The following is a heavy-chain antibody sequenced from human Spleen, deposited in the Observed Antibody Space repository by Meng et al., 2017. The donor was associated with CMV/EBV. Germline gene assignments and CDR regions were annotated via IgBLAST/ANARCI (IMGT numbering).Heavy chain of an antibody. J-gene: IGHJ4*02. CDR1: GYSISSGYY. Sequence: SETLSLTCTVSGYSISSGYYWGWIRQPPGKGLEWIGSIYYSGSTYYNPSLKSRVTISVDTSKNQFSLKLSSVTAADTAVYYCARGRAEIDYWGQGTLVTVSS. CDR2: IYYSGST. D-gene: IGHD5-24*01. V-gene: IGHV4-38-2*02. CDR3: ARGRAEIDY.